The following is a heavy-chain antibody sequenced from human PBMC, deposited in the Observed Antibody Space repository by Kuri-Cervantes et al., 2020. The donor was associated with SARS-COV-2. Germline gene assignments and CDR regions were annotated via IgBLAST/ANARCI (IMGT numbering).Heavy chain of an antibody. Sequence: GESLKISLAASGFTFSSSAMSWVRQAPGKGLEWVSAISDYGDSTHYEDSVKGRFTISRDNSKNTLYLQMNSLRAEDTAVYYCAKDGSTSGSYAYWGQGTLVTVSS. CDR3: AKDGSTSGSYAY. D-gene: IGHD1-26*01. V-gene: IGHV3-23*01. CDR1: GFTFSSSA. J-gene: IGHJ4*02. CDR2: ISDYGDST.